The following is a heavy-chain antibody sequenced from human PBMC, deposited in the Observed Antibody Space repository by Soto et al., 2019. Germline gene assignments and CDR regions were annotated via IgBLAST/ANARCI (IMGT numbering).Heavy chain of an antibody. CDR1: GFTFSSYW. V-gene: IGHV3-74*01. J-gene: IGHJ5*02. CDR2: INSDGYST. D-gene: IGHD1-26*01. CDR3: ARDHSWEGLFDL. Sequence: GGSLRLSCAASGFTFSSYWMHWVRQAPGKGPVWVSRINSDGYSTNYADSVKGRFTISRDNAKNTLYLQMNSLRAEDTAVYYCARDHSWEGLFDLWGQGTLVTVAS.